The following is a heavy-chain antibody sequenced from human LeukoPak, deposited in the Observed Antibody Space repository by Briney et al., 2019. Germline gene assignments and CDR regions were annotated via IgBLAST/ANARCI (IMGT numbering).Heavy chain of an antibody. CDR3: AFASREYGSGSYFDY. Sequence: GASVKVSCKASGYTFTSYYMEWVRQAPGQGLEWMGIINPSVGTTTYAQKFQGRVTMTRDTSISTAYMELSSLRSEDTAVYYCAFASREYGSGSYFDYWGQGTLVTVSS. J-gene: IGHJ4*02. D-gene: IGHD3-10*01. V-gene: IGHV1-46*01. CDR1: GYTFTSYY. CDR2: INPSVGTT.